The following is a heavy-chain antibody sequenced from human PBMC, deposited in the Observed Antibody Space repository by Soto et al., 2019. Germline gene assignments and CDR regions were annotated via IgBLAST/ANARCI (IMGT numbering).Heavy chain of an antibody. J-gene: IGHJ6*02. CDR2: INSDGSST. V-gene: IGHV3-74*01. CDR3: ARGRNYYGSGSYYVYYGIDV. CDR1: GFTFSSYW. Sequence: EVQLVESGGGLVQPGGSLRLSCAASGFTFSSYWMHWVRQAPGKGLVWVSRINSDGSSTSYADSVKGRFTISRDNAKNTLYLQMNSLRAEDTAVYYCARGRNYYGSGSYYVYYGIDVWGQGTTVTVSS. D-gene: IGHD3-10*01.